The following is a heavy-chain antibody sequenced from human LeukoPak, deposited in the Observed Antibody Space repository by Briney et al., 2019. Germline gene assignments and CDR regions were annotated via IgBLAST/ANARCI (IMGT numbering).Heavy chain of an antibody. J-gene: IGHJ4*02. CDR1: GFTFSSYG. Sequence: PGGSLRLSCRASGFTFSSYGMSWVRQASGKGLEWVSGISVSGGNTFYADSVKGRFTISRDNSKNTLYLQMNSLRAEDTAVYYCARNQGYLRHYSAYWGQGTLVTVSS. V-gene: IGHV3-23*01. CDR3: ARNQGYLRHYSAY. CDR2: ISVSGGNT. D-gene: IGHD6-13*01.